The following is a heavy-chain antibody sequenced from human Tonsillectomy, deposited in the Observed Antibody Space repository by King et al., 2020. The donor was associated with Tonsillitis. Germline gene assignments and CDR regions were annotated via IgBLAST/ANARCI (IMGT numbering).Heavy chain of an antibody. Sequence: VQLVESGGGLIQPGGSLRLSCAASGFTVTKNSMGWVRQAPGKGLEWVSVIYSDGITKYADSVKGRFTISRDNPKNTLYLQMNSLRAEDTAVYYCASSIRSGSYPFFDYWGQGTLVTVSS. V-gene: IGHV3-53*01. CDR2: IYSDGIT. CDR3: ASSIRSGSYPFFDY. CDR1: GFTVTKNS. J-gene: IGHJ4*02. D-gene: IGHD1-26*01.